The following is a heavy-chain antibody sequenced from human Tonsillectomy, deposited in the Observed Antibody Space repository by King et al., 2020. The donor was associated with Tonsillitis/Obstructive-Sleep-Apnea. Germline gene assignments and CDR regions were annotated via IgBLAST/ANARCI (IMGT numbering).Heavy chain of an antibody. J-gene: IGHJ5*02. CDR3: ARGSTEYQLMWDFFDP. Sequence: VQLVESGGGVVQPGGSLRLSCAVSGFTFTKYAMHWVRQAPGKGLEWVAVMPYDGRSKYYAGPVKGRFTISRDSSKNTLYLQMNILRAEDTAVYYCARGSTEYQLMWDFFDPWGQGTLVTVSS. V-gene: IGHV3-30*01. CDR1: GFTFTKYA. CDR2: MPYDGRSK. D-gene: IGHD2-8*01.